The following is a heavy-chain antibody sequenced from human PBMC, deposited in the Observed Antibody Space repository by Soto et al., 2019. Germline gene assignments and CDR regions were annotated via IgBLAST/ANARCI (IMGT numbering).Heavy chain of an antibody. CDR2: ICHSGRT. CDR3: ARGNYSDYRPRFDF. D-gene: IGHD4-17*01. V-gene: IGHV4-30-4*01. CDR1: DDSISSGDYY. Sequence: PSETLSLTCTVSDDSISSGDYYWTWLRQPPGKGLEWIGYICHSGRTDYNPSLTSRVTISVDTSKNIFSLRVNSVTAADTAVYSCARGNYSDYRPRFDFWGQGALVTVSS. J-gene: IGHJ4*02.